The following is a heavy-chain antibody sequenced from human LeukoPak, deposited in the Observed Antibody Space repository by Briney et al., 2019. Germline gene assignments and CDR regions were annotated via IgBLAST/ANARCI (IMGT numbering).Heavy chain of an antibody. J-gene: IGHJ4*02. CDR2: ISSSSSYI. Sequence: GSLRLSCAASGFTFSSYSMNWVRQAPGKGLEWVSSISSSSSYIYYADSVKGRFTISRDNAKNLLYLQMDRLRAEDTAVYYCARADCSGGSCYSLFDYWGQGTLVTVSS. CDR1: GFTFSSYS. D-gene: IGHD2-15*01. CDR3: ARADCSGGSCYSLFDY. V-gene: IGHV3-21*01.